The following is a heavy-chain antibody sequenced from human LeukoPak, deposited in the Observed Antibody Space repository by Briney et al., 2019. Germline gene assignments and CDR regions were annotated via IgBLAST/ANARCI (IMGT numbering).Heavy chain of an antibody. J-gene: IGHJ4*02. Sequence: GGSLRLSCVASGFTISTYSMTWVRQAPGKGLEWVSSISSSSTYIYYTDSVRGRFTISRDNFKNSLYLQMNSLRAEDTAVYYCAKDPLPIVSALYYFDYWGQGTLVTVSS. CDR3: AKDPLPIVSALYYFDY. CDR1: GFTISTYS. V-gene: IGHV3-21*04. D-gene: IGHD4-4*01. CDR2: ISSSSTYI.